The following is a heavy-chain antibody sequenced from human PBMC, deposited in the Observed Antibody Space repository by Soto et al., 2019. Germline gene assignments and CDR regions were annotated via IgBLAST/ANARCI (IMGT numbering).Heavy chain of an antibody. CDR1: GFTFSSYA. CDR3: VKDGEDIVVVPAAIVYYYYYGMDV. J-gene: IGHJ6*02. Sequence: GGSLRLSCSASGFTFSSYAMHWVRQAPGKGLEYVSAISSNGGSTYYADSVKGRFTISRDNSKNTLYLQMGSLRAEDTAVYYCVKDGEDIVVVPAAIVYYYYYGMDVWGQGTTVTVSS. V-gene: IGHV3-64D*08. D-gene: IGHD2-2*02. CDR2: ISSNGGST.